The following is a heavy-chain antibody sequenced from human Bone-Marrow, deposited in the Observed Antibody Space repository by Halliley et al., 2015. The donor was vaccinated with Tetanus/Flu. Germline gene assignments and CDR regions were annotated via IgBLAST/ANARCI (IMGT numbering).Heavy chain of an antibody. Sequence: GWGARMNPRGDSTNSGQKFQGRVTVTRDASASTDYMELRSLRSEDTAVYYCARDGHHWNFDYWGQGTLVTVSS. J-gene: IGHJ4*02. CDR2: MNPRGDST. D-gene: IGHD1-1*01. V-gene: IGHV1-46*01. CDR3: ARDGHHWNFDY.